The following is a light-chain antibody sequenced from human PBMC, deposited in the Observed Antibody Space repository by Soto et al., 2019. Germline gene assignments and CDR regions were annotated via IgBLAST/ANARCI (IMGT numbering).Light chain of an antibody. CDR2: DVT. CDR1: SSDVGRYNY. J-gene: IGLJ1*01. CDR3: CSYAGSYTHV. Sequence: QSALTQPRSVSGSPGQSVTISCTGTSSDVGRYNYVSWYQQHPGKAPKIIIYDVTKRPSGVPDRFSGSKSGNTASLPISGLQAEDEADYYCCSYAGSYTHVFGTGTKLTVL. V-gene: IGLV2-11*01.